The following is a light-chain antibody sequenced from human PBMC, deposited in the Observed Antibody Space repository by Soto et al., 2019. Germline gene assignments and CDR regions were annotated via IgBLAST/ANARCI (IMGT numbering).Light chain of an antibody. CDR3: QHYNSYSEA. CDR2: DAS. V-gene: IGKV3-20*01. CDR1: QSVSNNY. J-gene: IGKJ1*01. Sequence: EIVLTQSPGTLSLSPGERATLSCRASQSVSNNYLAWYQQKPGQAPRLLIYDASNRATGIPARFSGSGSGTDFTLTISSLEPEDFATYYCQHYNSYSEAFGQGTKVDIK.